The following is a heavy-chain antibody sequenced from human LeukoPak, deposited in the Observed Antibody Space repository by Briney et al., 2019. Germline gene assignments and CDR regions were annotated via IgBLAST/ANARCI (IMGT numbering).Heavy chain of an antibody. J-gene: IGHJ4*02. CDR3: ARGLEGVMV. CDR2: INHSGST. CDR1: GGSFSGYY. Sequence: PSETLPLTCAVYGGSFSGYYWSWIRQPPGKGLEWIGEINHSGSTNYNPSLKSRVTISVDTSKNQFSLKLSSVTAADTAVYYCARGLEGVMVWGQGTLVTVSS. V-gene: IGHV4-34*01. D-gene: IGHD1-1*01.